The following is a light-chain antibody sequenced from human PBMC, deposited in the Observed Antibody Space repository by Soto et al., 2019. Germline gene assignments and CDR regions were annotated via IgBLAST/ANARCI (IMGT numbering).Light chain of an antibody. V-gene: IGKV1-39*01. J-gene: IGKJ1*01. Sequence: DIQMTQSPSSLSASVGDRVTITCRASQYISSYLSWYQQKPGKAPKLLIYDASSLQGGVPSRFSGSGSATDFTLTISSLQPEDFATYYCQQSYSNPRTFGQGTKVDIK. CDR2: DAS. CDR1: QYISSY. CDR3: QQSYSNPRT.